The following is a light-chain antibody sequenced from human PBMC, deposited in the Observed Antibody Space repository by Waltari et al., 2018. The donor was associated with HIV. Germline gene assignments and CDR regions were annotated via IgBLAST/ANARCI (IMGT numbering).Light chain of an antibody. CDR1: ALPKQS. CDR3: QSSDSSGNYWA. CDR2: KDS. J-gene: IGLJ3*02. Sequence: SYELTQPPSVSVSPGQTATITCSGDALPKQSGYWYKKKPGQAPVVVIYKDSDRPSGIPERFSGSSSGTTVTLTISGVQAEDEADYYCQSSDSSGNYWAFGGGTKLTVL. V-gene: IGLV3-25*03.